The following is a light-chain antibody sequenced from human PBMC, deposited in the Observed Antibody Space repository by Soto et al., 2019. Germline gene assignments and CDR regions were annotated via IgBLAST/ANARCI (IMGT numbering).Light chain of an antibody. Sequence: ELVLTQSPGTLSLSPGERATLSCRASQSFSSSYLAWYQQKPGQAPRLVIYSASIRATGIPDRFSGSGSGTDFTLTISRLEPEDFAVYYCQQYGSSRTFGQGTKVDIK. V-gene: IGKV3-20*01. CDR3: QQYGSSRT. J-gene: IGKJ1*01. CDR2: SAS. CDR1: QSFSSSY.